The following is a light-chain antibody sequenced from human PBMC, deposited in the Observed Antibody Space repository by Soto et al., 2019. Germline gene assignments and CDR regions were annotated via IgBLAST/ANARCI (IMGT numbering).Light chain of an antibody. V-gene: IGKV3-20*01. CDR3: QQYDNSPIT. CDR1: QSISSSF. Sequence: EIVLTQSPGILSLSPGERASLSCWASQSISSSFLAWYQRKPGQAPRLLIYGASSRATGIPDRFSGTGSETDFTLTISRLEPEDFAVYYCQQYDNSPITFGQGTRLEIK. CDR2: GAS. J-gene: IGKJ5*01.